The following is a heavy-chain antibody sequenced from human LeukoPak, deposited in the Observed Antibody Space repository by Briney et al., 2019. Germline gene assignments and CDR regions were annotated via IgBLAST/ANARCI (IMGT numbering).Heavy chain of an antibody. CDR3: ARGHEGQFGLRLDWFDP. CDR2: ISAYNGNT. V-gene: IGHV1-18*01. D-gene: IGHD3-16*01. CDR1: GYTFTSHG. J-gene: IGHJ5*02. Sequence: ASVKVSCKASGYTFTSHGISWVRQAPGQGLEWMGWISAYNGNTNYAQKLQGRVTMTTDTSTSTAYMELRSLRSDDTAVYYCARGHEGQFGLRLDWFDPWGQGTLVTVSS.